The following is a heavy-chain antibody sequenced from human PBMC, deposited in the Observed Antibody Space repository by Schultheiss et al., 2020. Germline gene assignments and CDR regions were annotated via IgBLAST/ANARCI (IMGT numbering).Heavy chain of an antibody. J-gene: IGHJ4*02. CDR1: GYTFTSYG. CDR3: ARVGSSTSCYYY. V-gene: IGHV1-69*01. CDR2: IIPIFGTA. D-gene: IGHD2-2*01. Sequence: KISCKASGYTFTSYGISWVRQAPGQGLEWMGGIIPIFGTANYAQKFQGRVTITADESTSTAYMELSSLRSEDTAVYYCARVGSSTSCYYYWGQGTLVTVSS.